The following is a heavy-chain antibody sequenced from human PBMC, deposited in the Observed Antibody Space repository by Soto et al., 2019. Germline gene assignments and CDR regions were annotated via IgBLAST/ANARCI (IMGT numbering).Heavy chain of an antibody. CDR2: IYHGGST. Sequence: QVQLQESGPGLVKPSQTLSLTCTVSGGSISTVNYWWSWIRQSPDMGLEWIGHIYHGGSTYTNPSLETRVTMSADPSKNQLSLTLSSVSAADTAVYYCARGPSGDKVDSWGQGTLVTVSS. J-gene: IGHJ4*02. CDR3: ARGPSGDKVDS. V-gene: IGHV4-30-4*01. CDR1: GGSISTVNYW. D-gene: IGHD7-27*01.